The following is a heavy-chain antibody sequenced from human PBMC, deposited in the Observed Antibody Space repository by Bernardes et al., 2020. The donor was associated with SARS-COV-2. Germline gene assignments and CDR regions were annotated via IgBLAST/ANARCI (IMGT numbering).Heavy chain of an antibody. D-gene: IGHD3-3*01. CDR1: GYTLTELS. Sequence: ASVKVSCKVSGYTLTELSMHWVRQAPGKGLEWMGGFDPEDGETIYAQKFQGRVTMTEDTSTDTAYMELSILRSEDTAVYYCATTSVFGVEPNWFDPWGQGTLVTVSS. CDR2: FDPEDGET. CDR3: ATTSVFGVEPNWFDP. V-gene: IGHV1-24*01. J-gene: IGHJ5*02.